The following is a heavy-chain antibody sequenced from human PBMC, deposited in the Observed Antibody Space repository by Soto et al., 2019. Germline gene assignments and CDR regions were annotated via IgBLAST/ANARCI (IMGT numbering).Heavy chain of an antibody. CDR1: GFSLSNARMG. J-gene: IGHJ6*02. CDR3: ARTETRSYGPHYYYYYYGMQV. V-gene: IGHV2-26*01. CDR2: IFSNDEK. Sequence: SGPTLVNPTETLTLTCTVSGFSLSNARMGVSWIRQPPGKALDWVAHIFSNDEKSYSTSLKSRLTISKDTSKSQVVLTMTNMDPVDKPTYYCARTETRSYGPHYYYYYYGMQVWGQGTTVTVYS. D-gene: IGHD5-18*01.